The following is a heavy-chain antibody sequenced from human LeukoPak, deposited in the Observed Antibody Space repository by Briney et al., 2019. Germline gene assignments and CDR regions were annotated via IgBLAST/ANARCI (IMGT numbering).Heavy chain of an antibody. CDR1: GGTFSSYA. D-gene: IGHD2-15*01. J-gene: IGHJ6*02. Sequence: SVKVSCKASGGTFSSYAISWVRQAPGQGLEWMGGIIPIFGTANYAQKFQGRVTITADESTSTAYMELSRLRSDDTAVYYCARLYCSGGSCYSGYYYYGMDVWGQGTTVTVSS. CDR2: IIPIFGTA. V-gene: IGHV1-69*01. CDR3: ARLYCSGGSCYSGYYYYGMDV.